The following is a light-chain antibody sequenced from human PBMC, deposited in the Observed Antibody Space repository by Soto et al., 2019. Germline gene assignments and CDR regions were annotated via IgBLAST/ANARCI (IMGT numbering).Light chain of an antibody. V-gene: IGLV2-14*01. J-gene: IGLJ3*02. CDR2: EVS. Sequence: QSVLTQPASVSGSPGQSITISCTGTSSDVGTYNFVSWYQQHPGKAPKLMIYEVSSRPSGVSNRFSGSESGNTASLTISGLQAEDEADYYCSSYSSTSTPWVFGGGTKVTVL. CDR1: SSDVGTYNF. CDR3: SSYSSTSTPWV.